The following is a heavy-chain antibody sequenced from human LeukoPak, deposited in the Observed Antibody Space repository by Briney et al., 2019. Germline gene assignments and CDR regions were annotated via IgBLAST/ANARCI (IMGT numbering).Heavy chain of an antibody. V-gene: IGHV4-34*01. CDR1: GESLSGYY. D-gene: IGHD6-13*01. J-gene: IGHJ2*01. Sequence: PSETLSLTCAVYGESLSGYYWSWIRQPPGKGLGWIGEINHSGSTNYNPSLKSRVTISVDMSKNQFSLELTSVTAADTAVYYCARGVQYSSNWYFDLWGRGTLVTVSS. CDR2: INHSGST. CDR3: ARGVQYSSNWYFDL.